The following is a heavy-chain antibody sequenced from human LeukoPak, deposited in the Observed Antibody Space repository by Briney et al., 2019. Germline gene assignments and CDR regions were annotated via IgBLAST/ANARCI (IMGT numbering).Heavy chain of an antibody. J-gene: IGHJ4*02. CDR3: ARDSDCSGGSCYFDY. Sequence: SETLSLTCTVSGGSISSYYCSWIRQPPGKGLEWIGYIYYSGSTNYNPSLKSRLTISVDTSKNQFSLKLSSVTAADTAVYYCARDSDCSGGSCYFDYWGQGTLVTVSS. CDR2: IYYSGST. V-gene: IGHV4-59*01. CDR1: GGSISSYY. D-gene: IGHD2-15*01.